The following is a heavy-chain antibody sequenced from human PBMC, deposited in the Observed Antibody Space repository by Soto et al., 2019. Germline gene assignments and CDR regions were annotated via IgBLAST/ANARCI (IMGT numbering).Heavy chain of an antibody. V-gene: IGHV1-18*01. CDR1: GYTFTSYG. J-gene: IGHJ6*02. Sequence: ASVKVSCKASGYTFTSYGISWVRQAPGQGLEWMGWISAYNGNTNYAQKLQGRVTMTTDTSTSTAYMELRSLRSDDTAVYYCARDGQRIAARPIYYNYGIDFCGQGTTITFAS. D-gene: IGHD6-6*01. CDR2: ISAYNGNT. CDR3: ARDGQRIAARPIYYNYGIDF.